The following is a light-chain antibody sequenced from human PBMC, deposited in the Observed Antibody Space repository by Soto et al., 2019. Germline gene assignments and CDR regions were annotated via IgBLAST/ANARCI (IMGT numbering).Light chain of an antibody. CDR3: QQCNNWPYT. J-gene: IGKJ2*01. Sequence: EVVMTQSPATLSLSPGERATLSCRASQSVSSNLVWYQQKPGQAPRLLIYDSSTRATGIPARFTGSGSGTEFTLPISSLQSEDFALYFCQQCNNWPYTFGHATKLEIK. CDR2: DSS. CDR1: QSVSSN. V-gene: IGKV3-15*01.